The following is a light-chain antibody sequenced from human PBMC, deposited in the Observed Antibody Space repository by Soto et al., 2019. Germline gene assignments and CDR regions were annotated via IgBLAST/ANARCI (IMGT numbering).Light chain of an antibody. V-gene: IGKV1-39*01. Sequence: PSSLSASVGDRVIITCRASQTISSHLNWYQQKPGKAPNLLVYAASSLQSGVPSRVTGSGSGTDFTLTISSLQPEDFATYFCQQSYTTPITFGQGTRLEIK. CDR3: QQSYTTPIT. CDR1: QTISSH. J-gene: IGKJ5*01. CDR2: AAS.